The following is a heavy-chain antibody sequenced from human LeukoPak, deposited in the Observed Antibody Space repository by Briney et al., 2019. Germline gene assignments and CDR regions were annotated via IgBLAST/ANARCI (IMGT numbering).Heavy chain of an antibody. CDR2: IYPGDSDT. CDR3: ARCPDIRSNWFDP. V-gene: IGHV5-51*01. Sequence: GESLKISCQGFGYSFTNNWIGWVRQMPGKGLEWMGIIYPGDSDTRYSPSFQGQVTISADKSISTAYLQWSSLKASDTAMYYCARCPDIRSNWFDPWGQGTLVTVSS. J-gene: IGHJ5*02. CDR1: GYSFTNNW.